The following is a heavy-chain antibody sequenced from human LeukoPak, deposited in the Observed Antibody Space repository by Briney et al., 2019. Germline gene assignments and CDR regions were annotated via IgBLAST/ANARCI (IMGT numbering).Heavy chain of an antibody. CDR2: IYHSGST. V-gene: IGHV4-30-2*01. CDR3: ARTTVDSDAFDI. CDR1: GGSISSGGYY. D-gene: IGHD4-23*01. J-gene: IGHJ3*02. Sequence: PSQTLSLTCTVSGGSISSGGYYWSWIRQPPGKGLEWIGYIYHSGSTYYNPSLKSRVTISVDRSKNQFSLKLSSVTAADTAVYYCARTTVDSDAFDIWGQGTMVTVSS.